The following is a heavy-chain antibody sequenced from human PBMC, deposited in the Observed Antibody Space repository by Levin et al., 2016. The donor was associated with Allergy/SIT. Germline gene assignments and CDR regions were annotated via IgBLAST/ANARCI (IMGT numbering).Heavy chain of an antibody. Sequence: SETLSLTCAVYGGSFSGYYWSWIRQPPGKGLEWIGEINHSGSTNYNPSLKSRVTISVDTSKNQFSLKLSSVTAADTAVYYCAGTYCGGDCYSRWFDPWGQGTLVTVSS. CDR1: GGSFSGYY. D-gene: IGHD2-21*02. V-gene: IGHV4-34*01. CDR3: AGTYCGGDCYSRWFDP. J-gene: IGHJ5*02. CDR2: INHSGST.